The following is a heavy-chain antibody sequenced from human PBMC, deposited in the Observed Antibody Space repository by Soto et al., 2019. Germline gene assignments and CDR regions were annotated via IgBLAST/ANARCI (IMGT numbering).Heavy chain of an antibody. D-gene: IGHD6-6*01. V-gene: IGHV3-33*01. CDR3: ARGAAPDY. J-gene: IGHJ4*02. CDR2: IWYDGSNK. CDR1: GFTFNTYG. Sequence: GGSLRLSCAASGFTFNTYGMHWVRQAPGKGLEWVAVIWYDGSNKYYADSVKGRFTISRDNFKKTLYLQMKSLRADDTAVYSCARGAAPDYWGPGTLVTVSS.